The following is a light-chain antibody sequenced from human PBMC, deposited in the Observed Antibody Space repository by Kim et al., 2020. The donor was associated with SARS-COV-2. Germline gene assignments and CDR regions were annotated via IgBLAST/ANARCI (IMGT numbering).Light chain of an antibody. V-gene: IGLV3-21*04. CDR1: TIALQS. J-gene: IGLJ2*01. Sequence: PGQTASITCGGNTIALQSVYWYQQKAGQPPVVVIYYDSDRPSGIPERFSGSNSGDTATLTISRVEAGDEADYYCQVSDHIGVQQVFGGGTKLTVL. CDR3: QVSDHIGVQQV. CDR2: YDS.